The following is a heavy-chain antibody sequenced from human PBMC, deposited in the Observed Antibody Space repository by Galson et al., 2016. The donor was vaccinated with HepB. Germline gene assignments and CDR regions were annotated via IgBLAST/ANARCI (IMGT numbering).Heavy chain of an antibody. CDR3: AKGPYSSGSAVNWFDP. Sequence: SLRLSCAVSGISVSSYAMNWVRQAPGKGLEWVSRISGGGVNTYYGDAVEGRFTISRDNSKNTLYLQMNSLRVEDTALYYWAKGPYSSGSAVNWFDPWGQGTLVTVSS. V-gene: IGHV3-23*01. J-gene: IGHJ5*02. CDR1: GISVSSYA. D-gene: IGHD6-19*01. CDR2: ISGGGVNT.